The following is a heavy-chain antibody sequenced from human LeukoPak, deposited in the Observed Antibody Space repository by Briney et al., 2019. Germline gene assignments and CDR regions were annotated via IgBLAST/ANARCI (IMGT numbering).Heavy chain of an antibody. J-gene: IGHJ3*02. CDR3: ARDRVLVAFDI. CDR2: IYYSGST. V-gene: IGHV4-31*03. CDR1: GGSISSGGYY. Sequence: SQTLSLTCTVSGGSISSGGYYWSWIRQHPGKGLEWIGYIYYSGSTYYNPSLKSRDTISVDTSKNQFSLKLSSVTAADTAVYYCARDRVLVAFDIWGQGTMVTVSS. D-gene: IGHD6-6*01.